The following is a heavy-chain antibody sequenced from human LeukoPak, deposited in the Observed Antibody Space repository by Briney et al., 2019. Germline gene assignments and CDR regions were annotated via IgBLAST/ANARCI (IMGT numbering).Heavy chain of an antibody. CDR3: AREGYIYARGWFDP. CDR1: GGSISSYY. D-gene: IGHD5-24*01. CDR2: IYYSGST. Sequence: SETLSLTCTVSGGSISSYYWSWIRQPPGKGLEWIGYIYYSGSTNYNPSLKSRVTISVDTSKNQFSLKLSSVTAADTAVYYCAREGYIYARGWFDPRGQGTLVTVSS. J-gene: IGHJ5*02. V-gene: IGHV4-59*01.